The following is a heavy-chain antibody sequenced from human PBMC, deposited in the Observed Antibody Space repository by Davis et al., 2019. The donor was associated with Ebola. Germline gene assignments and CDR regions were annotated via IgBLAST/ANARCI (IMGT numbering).Heavy chain of an antibody. J-gene: IGHJ3*02. CDR3: AKGSRGHNYGDGYDI. D-gene: IGHD5-18*01. CDR1: GFTFTTYG. Sequence: GGSLRLSCAASGFTFTTYGMSWVRQAPGKGLEWVSAISGTGSSTYYADSVKGRFTISRDNSKNTLYLQMNSLRAEDTAVYYCAKGSRGHNYGDGYDIWGQGTTVTVSS. V-gene: IGHV3-23*01. CDR2: ISGTGSST.